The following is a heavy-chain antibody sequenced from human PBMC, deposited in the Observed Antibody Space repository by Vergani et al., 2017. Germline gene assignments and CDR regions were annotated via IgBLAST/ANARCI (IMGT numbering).Heavy chain of an antibody. V-gene: IGHV4-61*02. J-gene: IGHJ5*02. CDR2: IYTSGST. D-gene: IGHD3-16*01. CDR3: AGGETRTDGLDP. CDR1: GGSISSGSYY. Sequence: QVQLHESGPGLVKPSQTLSLTCTVSGGSISSGSYYWSWIRQPAGKGLEWIGRIYTSGSTNYNPSLKSRVTISVDTSKNQFSLKVHSVNAADTDVYYCAGGETRTDGLDPWGQGAQVIVSS.